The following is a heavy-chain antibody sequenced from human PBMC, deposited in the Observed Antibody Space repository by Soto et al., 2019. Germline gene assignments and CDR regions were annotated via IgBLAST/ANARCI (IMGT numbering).Heavy chain of an antibody. D-gene: IGHD6-13*01. CDR1: GYTFKSYG. J-gene: IGHJ4*02. Sequence: QVQLVQSGAEVKKPGASVKVSCKASGYTFKSYGISWVRQAPGQGLEWMGWIKAYNGNPKYAQKLQGRVTMTTVTPTSTAYMELRSLRSDDTAVYYCARERGKQLVDYWGQGTLVTVSS. CDR2: IKAYNGNP. CDR3: ARERGKQLVDY. V-gene: IGHV1-18*01.